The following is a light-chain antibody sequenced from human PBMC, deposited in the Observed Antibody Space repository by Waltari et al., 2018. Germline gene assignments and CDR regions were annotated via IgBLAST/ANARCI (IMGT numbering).Light chain of an antibody. Sequence: EIVMTQSPPTLSVSPGERATLSCRASQSVSNSLAWYQHRPGRAPRLLIHSASTRAPGIPARVSGSGSETEFTLTISNPQSEDFALYYCHQYNNWPPITFGQGTRLEIK. CDR2: SAS. J-gene: IGKJ5*01. CDR3: HQYNNWPPIT. CDR1: QSVSNS. V-gene: IGKV3D-15*01.